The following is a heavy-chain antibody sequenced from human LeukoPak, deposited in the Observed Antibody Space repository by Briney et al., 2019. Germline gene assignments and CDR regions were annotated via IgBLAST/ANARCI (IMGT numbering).Heavy chain of an antibody. Sequence: GGSLRLSCVASGFAFNNYWVDWVRQAPGKGLEWVASIKPDGGQRDYVDSVKGRFTISRDNGKNSLYLHLNSLRAEDTAVYYCAKDRAFLWFGDLWGQGTLVTVSS. V-gene: IGHV3-7*01. CDR1: GFAFNNYW. D-gene: IGHD3-10*01. CDR3: AKDRAFLWFGDL. J-gene: IGHJ5*02. CDR2: IKPDGGQR.